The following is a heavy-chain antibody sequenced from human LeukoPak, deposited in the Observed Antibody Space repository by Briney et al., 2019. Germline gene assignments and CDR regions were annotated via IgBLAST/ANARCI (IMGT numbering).Heavy chain of an antibody. J-gene: IGHJ4*02. CDR1: GGSFSGYY. CDR2: INHSGST. Sequence: SETLSLTCAVYGGSFSGYYWSWIRQPPGKGLEWIGEINHSGSTNYSPSLKSRVTISVDTSKNQFSLKLSSVTAADTAVYYCAIAASLRGLVYWGQGTLVTVSS. V-gene: IGHV4-34*01. D-gene: IGHD3-16*01. CDR3: AIAASLRGLVY.